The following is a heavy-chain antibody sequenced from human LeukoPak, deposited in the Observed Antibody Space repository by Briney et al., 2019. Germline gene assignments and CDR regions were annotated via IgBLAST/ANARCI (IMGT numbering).Heavy chain of an antibody. CDR2: IKQDGSEK. J-gene: IGHJ4*02. V-gene: IGHV3-7*01. Sequence: GGSLRLSCAASGFTFSSYWMSWVRQAPGKGLEWVANIKQDGSEKYYVDSVMGRFTISRDNAKNSLYLQMNSLRAEDTAVYYCARGVVGHDFWSGPPSAYWGQGTLVTVSS. CDR1: GFTFSSYW. CDR3: ARGVVGHDFWSGPPSAY. D-gene: IGHD3-3*01.